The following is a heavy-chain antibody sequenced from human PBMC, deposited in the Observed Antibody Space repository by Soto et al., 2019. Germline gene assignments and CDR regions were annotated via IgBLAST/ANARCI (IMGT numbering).Heavy chain of an antibody. CDR3: ARVGTSYYYDSSGYLPFDY. J-gene: IGHJ4*02. CDR2: IIPIFGTA. D-gene: IGHD3-22*01. CDR1: GGTFSSYA. Sequence: ASVKVSCKASGGTFSSYAISWVRQAPGQGLEWMGGIIPIFGTANYAQKFQGRVTITADESTSTAYMELSSLRSEDTAVYYRARVGTSYYYDSSGYLPFDYWGQGTLVTVSS. V-gene: IGHV1-69*13.